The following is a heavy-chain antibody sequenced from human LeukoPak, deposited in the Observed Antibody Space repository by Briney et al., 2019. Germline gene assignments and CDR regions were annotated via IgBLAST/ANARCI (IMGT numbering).Heavy chain of an antibody. V-gene: IGHV3-23*01. D-gene: IGHD6-13*01. CDR1: GFTFSSYA. Sequence: GGSLRLSCADSGFTFSSYAMSWVRQAPGKGLEWVLAISGSGGSTYYADSVKGRFTISRDNSKNTVYLQMNSLRVEDMAVYYCAKDSGAAAGWFDPWGQGTLVTVSS. CDR2: ISGSGGST. J-gene: IGHJ5*02. CDR3: AKDSGAAAGWFDP.